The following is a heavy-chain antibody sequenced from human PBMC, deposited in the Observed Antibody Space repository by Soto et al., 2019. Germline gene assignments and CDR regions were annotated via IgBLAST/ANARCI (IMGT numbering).Heavy chain of an antibody. CDR1: GGTFSSYA. Sequence: SVKVSCKASGGTFSSYAISWVRQAPGQGLEWMGGIIPILGTANYAQKFQGRVTITADESTSTAYMELSSLRSDDTAVYYCAREVYYDILTHDYYMDVWGKGTTVTVSS. CDR2: IIPILGTA. V-gene: IGHV1-69*13. D-gene: IGHD3-9*01. CDR3: AREVYYDILTHDYYMDV. J-gene: IGHJ6*03.